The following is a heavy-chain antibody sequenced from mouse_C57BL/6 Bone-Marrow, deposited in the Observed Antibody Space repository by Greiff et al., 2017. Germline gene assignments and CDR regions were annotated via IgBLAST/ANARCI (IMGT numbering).Heavy chain of an antibody. CDR1: GYTFTDYY. CDR2: INPNNGGT. V-gene: IGHV1-26*01. D-gene: IGHD2-5*01. J-gene: IGHJ3*01. CDR3: ARLNYSKSWFAY. Sequence: EVQLQQSGPELVKPGASVKISCKASGYTFTDYYMNWVKQSHGKSLEWIGDINPNNGGTSYNQKFKGKATLTVDKSSSTAYMELRSLTSEDSAVYYCARLNYSKSWFAYWGQGTLVTVSA.